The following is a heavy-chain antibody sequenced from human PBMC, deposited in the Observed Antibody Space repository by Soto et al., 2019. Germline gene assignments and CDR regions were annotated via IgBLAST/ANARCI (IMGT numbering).Heavy chain of an antibody. CDR1: GGSISSADYY. CDR3: ARDPRYDSSDYPSYFDL. CDR2: ILYSGST. D-gene: IGHD3-22*01. J-gene: IGHJ2*01. V-gene: IGHV4-31*03. Sequence: QVQLRESGPGLVKPSQTLSLTCTVSGGSISSADYYWNWVRQHPGKGLEWIGSILYSGSTYYNPSLKSRLTISVDTSTNQFFLKLTSVTAADTAAYFCARDPRYDSSDYPSYFDLWGRGALVTVSS.